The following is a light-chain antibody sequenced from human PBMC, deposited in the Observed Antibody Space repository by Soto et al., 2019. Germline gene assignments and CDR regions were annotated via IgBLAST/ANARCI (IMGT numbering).Light chain of an antibody. CDR1: QSLLHSNGYNY. CDR3: MQALQTPPYT. Sequence: DIVMTQSPLSLPVTPGEPASISCRSSQSLLHSNGYNYLDWYVQKPGQSPQLLIYFGSHRASGVPDRFSGSGSGTDFTLKISRVEAEDVGVYYCMQALQTPPYTFGQGTKLEIK. V-gene: IGKV2-28*01. CDR2: FGS. J-gene: IGKJ2*01.